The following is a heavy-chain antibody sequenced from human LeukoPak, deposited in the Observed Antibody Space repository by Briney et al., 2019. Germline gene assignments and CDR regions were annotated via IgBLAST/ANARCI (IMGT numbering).Heavy chain of an antibody. CDR1: GFTFGSYW. V-gene: IGHV3-7*05. J-gene: IGHJ2*01. CDR3: ARDYDYVWGSYRHWYFDP. Sequence: GGSLRLYCAVSGFTFGSYWMSWVRQAPGKGLEWVANIKQDGSEKYYVDSVKGRFTISRDNAKNSLYLQMNSLRAEDTAVYYCARDYDYVWGSYRHWYFDPWGRGTLVTVSS. CDR2: IKQDGSEK. D-gene: IGHD3-16*02.